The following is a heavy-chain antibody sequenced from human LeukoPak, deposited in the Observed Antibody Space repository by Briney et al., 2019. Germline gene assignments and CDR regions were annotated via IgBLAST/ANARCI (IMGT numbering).Heavy chain of an antibody. CDR3: AREGSIAARRYYYYYMDV. CDR2: MNPNSGNT. J-gene: IGHJ6*03. D-gene: IGHD6-6*01. Sequence: AAVKFSCKASGYTFTSYDINWVRQATGQGLEWMGWMNPNSGNTGYAQKFQGRVTMTRNTSISTAYMELSTMTSEDTAVYYCAREGSIAARRYYYYYMDVWGKGTTVTVSS. CDR1: GYTFTSYD. V-gene: IGHV1-8*01.